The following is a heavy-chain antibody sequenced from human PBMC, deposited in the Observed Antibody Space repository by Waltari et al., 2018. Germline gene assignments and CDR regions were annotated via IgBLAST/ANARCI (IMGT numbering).Heavy chain of an antibody. CDR3: ARLHYFGSASYNDGIDI. CDR1: GYSISSGYY. J-gene: IGHJ3*02. Sequence: QVQLQESGPGLVKPSETLSLTCTVSGYSISSGYYWGWIRQPPGKGLEWIGSIYHSGSTYYNPSLKSRVTISVDTSKNQFSLKLSSVTAADTAVYYCARLHYFGSASYNDGIDIWGQGTMVTVSS. D-gene: IGHD3-10*01. V-gene: IGHV4-38-2*02. CDR2: IYHSGST.